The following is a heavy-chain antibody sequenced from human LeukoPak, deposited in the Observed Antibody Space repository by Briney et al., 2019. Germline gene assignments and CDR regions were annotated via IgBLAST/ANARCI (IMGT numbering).Heavy chain of an antibody. J-gene: IGHJ3*02. CDR1: GYSFTTYW. V-gene: IGHV5-51*01. D-gene: IGHD3-10*01. Sequence: GESLKISCKGSGYSFTTYWIGWVRQMPGKGLEWMGIIYPGDSDTRYSPSLQGQVTISADKSISTAYVQWSSLKASDTAMYYCARGWFGESYAFDIWGQGTMVTVSS. CDR2: IYPGDSDT. CDR3: ARGWFGESYAFDI.